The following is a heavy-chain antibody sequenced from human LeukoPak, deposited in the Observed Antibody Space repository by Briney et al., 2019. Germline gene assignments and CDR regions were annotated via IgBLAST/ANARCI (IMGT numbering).Heavy chain of an antibody. D-gene: IGHD3-16*02. CDR3: ARKYYDYVWGSYRSFGFDY. J-gene: IGHJ4*02. CDR1: GGSFSGYY. CDR2: INHSGST. Sequence: PSETLSLTCAVYGGSFSGYYWSWIRQPPGKGLEWIGEINHSGSTNYNPSLKSRVTISVDTSKNQFSLKLSSVTAADTAVYYCARKYYDYVWGSYRSFGFDYWGQGTLVTVSS. V-gene: IGHV4-34*01.